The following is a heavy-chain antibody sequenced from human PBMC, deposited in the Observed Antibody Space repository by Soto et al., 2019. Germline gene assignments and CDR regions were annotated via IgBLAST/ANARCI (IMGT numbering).Heavy chain of an antibody. D-gene: IGHD2-15*01. CDR3: AKDRCGGTCISDSDY. CDR2: IRGGDVST. Sequence: EVQLLESGGGLVQPGGSLRLSCAASGFTFSSSDMNWARQAPGKGLEWVSSIRGGDVSTYYADSVKGRFTISRDKSKNTLFLQMDSLRAEDTAVYYCAKDRCGGTCISDSDYWGQGTLVTVSS. J-gene: IGHJ4*02. V-gene: IGHV3-23*01. CDR1: GFTFSSSD.